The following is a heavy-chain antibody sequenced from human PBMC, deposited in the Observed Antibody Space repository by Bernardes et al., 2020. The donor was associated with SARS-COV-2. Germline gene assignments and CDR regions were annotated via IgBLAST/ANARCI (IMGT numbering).Heavy chain of an antibody. CDR3: ARGHGGTGADYYYGMDV. V-gene: IGHV4-61*02. J-gene: IGHJ6*02. CDR2: IHTSGNT. Sequence: SETLSLTCTVSGDSISSGSYYWSWIRQPAGKGLEWIGRIHTSGNTNYNPSLKSRVTISLGTSKNEFSLKLSSVTAADTAVYYCARGHGGTGADYYYGMDVWGQGTTVTVSS. CDR1: GDSISSGSYY. D-gene: IGHD1-1*01.